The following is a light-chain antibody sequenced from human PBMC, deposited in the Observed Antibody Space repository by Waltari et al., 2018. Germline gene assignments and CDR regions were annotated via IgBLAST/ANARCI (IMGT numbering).Light chain of an antibody. J-gene: IGKJ5*01. CDR1: QNIGNW. CDR2: KAS. Sequence: DIQMTQSPSTLSASVGDRVTVPCRATQNIGNWLAWYQPKLGKAPKLLINKASSLESGVPSRFSGSGSGTEFTLTISSLQPDDFATYFCQQYNSYPMAFGQGTRLEIK. V-gene: IGKV1-5*03. CDR3: QQYNSYPMA.